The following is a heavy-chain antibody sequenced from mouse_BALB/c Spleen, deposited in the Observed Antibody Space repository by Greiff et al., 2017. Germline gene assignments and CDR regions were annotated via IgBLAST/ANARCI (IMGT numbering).Heavy chain of an antibody. V-gene: IGHV1-14*01. CDR3: ARVDFIYYAMDY. CDR1: GYTFTSYV. D-gene: IGHD1-2*01. J-gene: IGHJ4*01. Sequence: VHVKQSGPELVKPGASVKMSCKASGYTFTSYVMHWVKQKPGQGLEWIGYINPYNDGTKYNEKFKGKATLTSDKSSSTAYMKLSSLTSEDSAVYYCARVDFIYYAMDYWGQGTSVTVSS. CDR2: INPYNDGT.